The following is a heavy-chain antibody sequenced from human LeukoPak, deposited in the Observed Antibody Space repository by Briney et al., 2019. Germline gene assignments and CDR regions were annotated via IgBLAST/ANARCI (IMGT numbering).Heavy chain of an antibody. J-gene: IGHJ5*02. CDR3: ARAHSSSCTFYL. D-gene: IGHD6-6*01. Sequence: GRSLRLSCAASGFTFSDYGIHWVRQAPGQGLEWVALIWYDGSKKYYADSVKGRFTISRDNTKNTLYLQLNSLRADDTAVYYCARAHSSSCTFYLWGQGTLVTVSS. V-gene: IGHV3-33*01. CDR2: IWYDGSKK. CDR1: GFTFSDYG.